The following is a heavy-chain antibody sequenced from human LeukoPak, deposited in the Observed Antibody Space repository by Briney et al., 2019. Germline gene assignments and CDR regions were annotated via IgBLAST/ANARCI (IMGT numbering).Heavy chain of an antibody. CDR3: ARDRSIDFWSGYYSWFDP. J-gene: IGHJ5*02. V-gene: IGHV4-39*07. CDR2: IYYSGST. Sequence: PSETLSLTCTVSGGSISSSSYYWGWIRQPPGKGLEWIGGIYYSGSTYYNPSLKSRVTISVDTSKNQFSLKLSSVTAADTAVYYCARDRSIDFWSGYYSWFDPWGQGTLVTVSS. D-gene: IGHD3-3*01. CDR1: GGSISSSSYY.